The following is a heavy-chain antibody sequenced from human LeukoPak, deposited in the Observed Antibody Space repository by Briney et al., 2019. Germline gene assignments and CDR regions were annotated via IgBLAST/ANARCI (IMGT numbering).Heavy chain of an antibody. J-gene: IGHJ3*02. Sequence: ASVEVSCKASGYTFTGYYMHWVRQAPGQGLEWMGRINPNGGGTNYAQKFQGRVTMTRDTSISTAYMELSRLRSDDTAVYYCASSSGWYHRDAFDIWGQGTMVTVSS. CDR2: INPNGGGT. CDR3: ASSSGWYHRDAFDI. V-gene: IGHV1-2*06. CDR1: GYTFTGYY. D-gene: IGHD6-19*01.